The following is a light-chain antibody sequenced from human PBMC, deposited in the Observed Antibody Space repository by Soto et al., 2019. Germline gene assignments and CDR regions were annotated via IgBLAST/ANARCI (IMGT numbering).Light chain of an antibody. CDR2: DAS. CDR3: QQRSNWPPLT. Sequence: EIVLTQSPATLSLSPGERATLSCRASQSVSSYLAWYQQKPGQAPRLLIYDASNRATGIPARFSGSGSGTDFTLTISSLEAEEFAVYYCQQRSNWPPLTFGGGTKVEIK. J-gene: IGKJ4*01. V-gene: IGKV3-11*01. CDR1: QSVSSY.